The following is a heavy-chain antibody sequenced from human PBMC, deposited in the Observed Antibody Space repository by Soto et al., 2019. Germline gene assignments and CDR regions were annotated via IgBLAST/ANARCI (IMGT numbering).Heavy chain of an antibody. CDR2: LWFDGSNE. CDR1: GFPFSRYD. V-gene: IGHV3-33*06. D-gene: IGHD3-10*01. CDR3: AKVLYASESFDSEEAPYGMDV. Sequence: TGGSLRLSCAASGFPFSRYDMHWFRQAPGKGLEWVAVLWFDGSNEYYADSVQGRFTISRDNSKNTLYLQMDSLRAEDTAVYYCAKVLYASESFDSEEAPYGMDVWGQGTTVTVSS. J-gene: IGHJ6*02.